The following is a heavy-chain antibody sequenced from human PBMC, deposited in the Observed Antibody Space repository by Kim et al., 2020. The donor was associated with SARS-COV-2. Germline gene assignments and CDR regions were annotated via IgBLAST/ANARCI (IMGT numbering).Heavy chain of an antibody. CDR3: AKDRRGGITGASGWFDP. J-gene: IGHJ5*02. Sequence: GGSLRLSCAASGFTFDDYAMHWVRQAPGKGLEWVSGISWNSGSIGYADSVKGRFTISRDNAKNSLYLQMNSLRTEDTALYYCAKDRRGGITGASGWFDPWGQGTLVTVSS. CDR1: GFTFDDYA. CDR2: ISWNSGSI. D-gene: IGHD1-7*01. V-gene: IGHV3-9*01.